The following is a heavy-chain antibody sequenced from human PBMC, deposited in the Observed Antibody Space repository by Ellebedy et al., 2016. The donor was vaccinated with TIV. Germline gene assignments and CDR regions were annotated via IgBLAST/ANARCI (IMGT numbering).Heavy chain of an antibody. D-gene: IGHD2-15*01. V-gene: IGHV4-59*01. CDR2: IHYSGST. CDR3: ARTTEGYGRRGEGSYSYYMDV. Sequence: SETLSLXCTVSGGSINNYYWSWIRQPPGKRLAWIGFIHYSGSTHYNPSLRSRVSISVDTSTNRFSLKLNAVSAADTAVYFCARTTEGYGRRGEGSYSYYMDVWGKGTTVTVSS. CDR1: GGSINNYY. J-gene: IGHJ6*03.